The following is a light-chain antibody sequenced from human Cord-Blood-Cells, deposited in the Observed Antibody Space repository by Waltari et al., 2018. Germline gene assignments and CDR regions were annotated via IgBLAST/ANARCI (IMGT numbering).Light chain of an antibody. Sequence: QSALTQPASVSGSPGQSITISCTGTSSDFGSYNLFPWYQRHPGKAPKLIIYGGSKRPSGVSNRFSGSKSGNTASLTISGLQAEDEADYYCCSYAGSSTWVFGGGTKLTVL. CDR1: SSDFGSYNL. J-gene: IGLJ3*02. CDR2: GGS. V-gene: IGLV2-23*01. CDR3: CSYAGSSTWV.